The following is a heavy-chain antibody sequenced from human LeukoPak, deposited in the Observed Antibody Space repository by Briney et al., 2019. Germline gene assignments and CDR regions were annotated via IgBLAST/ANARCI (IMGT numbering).Heavy chain of an antibody. V-gene: IGHV3-48*03. CDR3: ARDNYDILTGYLTNYFDY. D-gene: IGHD3-9*01. J-gene: IGHJ4*02. Sequence: PGGSLRLSCAASGFTFSSYEMNWVRQAPGKGREWVSYISSSCSTIQYADSLKGRLTISRDNAKNSMYLQMNSLRAEDTAGYYCARDNYDILTGYLTNYFDYWGQGTLVTVSS. CDR1: GFTFSSYE. CDR2: ISSSCSTI.